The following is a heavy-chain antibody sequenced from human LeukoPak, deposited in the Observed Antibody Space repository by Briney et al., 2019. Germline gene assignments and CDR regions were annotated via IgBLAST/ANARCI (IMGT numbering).Heavy chain of an antibody. V-gene: IGHV1-69*13. J-gene: IGHJ6*02. CDR3: ARDSKIAAAGNYYYYYGMDV. D-gene: IGHD6-13*01. CDR2: IIPIFGTA. CDR1: GGTFSSYA. Sequence: SVKVSCTASGGTFSSYAISWVRQAPGQGLEWMGGIIPIFGTANYAQKFQGRATITADESTSTAYMELSSLRSEDTAVYYCARDSKIAAAGNYYYYYGMDVWGQGTTVTVSS.